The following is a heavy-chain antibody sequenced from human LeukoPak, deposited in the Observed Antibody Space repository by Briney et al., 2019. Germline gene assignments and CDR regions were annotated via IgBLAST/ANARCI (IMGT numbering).Heavy chain of an antibody. CDR2: ISAYNGNT. J-gene: IGHJ6*03. CDR3: AREMYGSGWYNYYYHYYMDV. Sequence: ASVKVSCKASGYTFTSYGISWVRQAPGQGLEWMGWISAYNGNTNYAQKLQGRVTMTTDTSTSTAYMELRSLRSDDTAVYYCAREMYGSGWYNYYYHYYMDVWGKGTTVTVSS. D-gene: IGHD6-19*01. V-gene: IGHV1-18*01. CDR1: GYTFTSYG.